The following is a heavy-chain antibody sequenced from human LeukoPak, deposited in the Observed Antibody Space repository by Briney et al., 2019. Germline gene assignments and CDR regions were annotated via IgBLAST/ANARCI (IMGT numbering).Heavy chain of an antibody. CDR3: AALNIATRPWCFDY. CDR2: IYSIGST. D-gene: IGHD6-6*01. J-gene: IGHJ4*02. CDR1: GGSISSYY. Sequence: SETLSLTCTVSGGSISSYYWSWIRQPPGKGLEWIGYIYSIGSTKYNPSLKSRVTISVDTSKNQFSLKLSSVTAAATAVYYCAALNIATRPWCFDYWGQGTLVTVSS. V-gene: IGHV4-59*01.